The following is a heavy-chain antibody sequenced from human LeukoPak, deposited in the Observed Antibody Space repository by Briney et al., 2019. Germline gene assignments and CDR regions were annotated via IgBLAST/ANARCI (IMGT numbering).Heavy chain of an antibody. CDR3: ARSSSPCDI. V-gene: IGHV3-21*01. CDR2: ISSSSSHI. CDR1: GFIFSSYS. Sequence: GGSLRPSCAASGFIFSSYSMNWVRQAPGKGLEWVSSISSSSSHIFYADSVKGRFTISRDNAKNSLYLQMNSLRAEDTAVYYCARSSSPCDIWGQGTMVTVSS. J-gene: IGHJ3*02.